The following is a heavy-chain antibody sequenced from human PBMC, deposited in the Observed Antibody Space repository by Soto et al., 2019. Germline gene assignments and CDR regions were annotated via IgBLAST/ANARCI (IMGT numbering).Heavy chain of an antibody. Sequence: SETLSLTCTVSGGSISSGGYYWSWIRQHPGKGLEWIGYIYYSGSTYYNPSLKSRVTISVDTSKNQFSLKLSSVTAADTAVYYCASSHCSSTSCHGDWFDPWGQGTLVTVSS. CDR3: ASSHCSSTSCHGDWFDP. CDR2: IYYSGST. D-gene: IGHD2-2*01. J-gene: IGHJ5*02. V-gene: IGHV4-31*03. CDR1: GGSISSGGYY.